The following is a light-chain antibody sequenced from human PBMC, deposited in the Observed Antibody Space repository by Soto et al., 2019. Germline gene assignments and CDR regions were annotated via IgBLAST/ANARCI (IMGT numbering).Light chain of an antibody. CDR2: EVS. J-gene: IGLJ1*01. CDR1: NSNIGKNF. V-gene: IGLV2-8*01. Sequence: QTMLTQPPSASGPPGQRVTISCSGSNSNIGKNFVYWYQQHPGKAPKLMIYEVSKRPSGVPDRFSGSKSGNTASLTVSRLQAEDEADYYCSSYAASNNYNFGTGTKVTVL. CDR3: SSYAASNNYN.